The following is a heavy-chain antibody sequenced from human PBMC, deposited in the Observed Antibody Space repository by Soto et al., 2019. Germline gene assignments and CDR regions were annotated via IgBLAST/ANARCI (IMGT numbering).Heavy chain of an antibody. V-gene: IGHV4-34*01. CDR1: GGPFSGYY. Sequence: QVQLQQWGAGLLKPSETLSLTCAVYGGPFSGYYWSWIRQPPGKGLEWIGEINNSGSTNYNPSLKSRVTISVDTAKNQFSLKLSSVTAADTAVYYCARQRTYDFWSGYKPYYYYYYMDFWGKGTTVTVSS. CDR2: INNSGST. CDR3: ARQRTYDFWSGYKPYYYYYYMDF. D-gene: IGHD3-3*01. J-gene: IGHJ6*03.